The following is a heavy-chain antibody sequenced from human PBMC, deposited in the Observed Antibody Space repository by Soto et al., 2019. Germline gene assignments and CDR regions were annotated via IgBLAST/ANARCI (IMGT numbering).Heavy chain of an antibody. J-gene: IGHJ4*02. V-gene: IGHV4-31*01. Sequence: QVQLQESGPGLVQPSQTLSLTCTVPGGSISSGGYYWSWIRQHPAKGLEWIGYIYNNGNTYYNPXXXXXXXXXXXXXXXXXXXXXXXXXXXXXXXXXXXXXXXXDTATGYFDSWGQGTLVTVSS. CDR2: IYNNGNT. CDR3: XXXXXXDTATGYFDS. CDR1: GGSISSGGYY.